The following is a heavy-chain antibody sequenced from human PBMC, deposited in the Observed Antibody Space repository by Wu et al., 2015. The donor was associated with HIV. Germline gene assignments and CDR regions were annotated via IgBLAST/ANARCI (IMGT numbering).Heavy chain of an antibody. CDR3: TRDRIIDNWFDP. J-gene: IGHJ5*02. CDR2: IIPMFGTA. Sequence: QVQLVQSGAEVKKPGASVKVSCKASGYTFNSYGINWVRQAPGQGLEWMGGIIPMFGTANYAQKFQGSVSITSDEAANTAYLELSSLRSEDTAVYYCTRDRIIDNWFDPWGQGTLVTVSS. CDR1: GYTFNSYG. V-gene: IGHV1-69*13.